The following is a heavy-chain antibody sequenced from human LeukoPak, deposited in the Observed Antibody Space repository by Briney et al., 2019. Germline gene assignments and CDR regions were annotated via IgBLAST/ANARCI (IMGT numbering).Heavy chain of an antibody. V-gene: IGHV3-30*04. CDR2: ISYDGSNK. CDR3: AKVYYYDSSGYSLPYYYYYYMDV. D-gene: IGHD3-22*01. J-gene: IGHJ6*03. CDR1: GFTFGDYA. Sequence: GGSLRLSCTASGFTFGDYAMSWVRQAPGKGLEWVAVISYDGSNKYYADSVKGRFTISRDNSKNTLYLQMNSLRAEDTAVYYCAKVYYYDSSGYSLPYYYYYYMDVWGKGTTVTVSS.